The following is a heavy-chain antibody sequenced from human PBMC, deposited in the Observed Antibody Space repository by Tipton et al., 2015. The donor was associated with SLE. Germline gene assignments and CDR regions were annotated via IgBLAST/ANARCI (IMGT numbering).Heavy chain of an antibody. V-gene: IGHV1-69*04. J-gene: IGHJ4*02. CDR3: AREKKVGATSPFDY. CDR1: GGTFSSYT. D-gene: IGHD1-26*01. Sequence: LVQSGAEVKKPGSSVKVSCKASGGTFSSYTISWVRQAPGQGLEWMGRIIPILGITNYAQKFQGRVTITADKSTSTAYMELSSLRSEDTAVYYCAREKKVGATSPFDYWGQGTLVTVSS. CDR2: IIPILGIT.